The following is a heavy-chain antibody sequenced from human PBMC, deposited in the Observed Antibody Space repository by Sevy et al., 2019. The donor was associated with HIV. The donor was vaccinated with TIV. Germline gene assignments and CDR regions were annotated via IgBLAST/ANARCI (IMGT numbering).Heavy chain of an antibody. Sequence: SETLSLTCAVSGYSISSGYYWGWIRQPPGKGLEWIGSIYHSGSTYYNPSLKSRVTISVDTSKNQFSLKLSSVTAADTAVYYCARDFGYDFWSGYSERYYFDYWGQGTLVTVSS. J-gene: IGHJ4*02. V-gene: IGHV4-38-2*02. D-gene: IGHD3-3*01. CDR2: IYHSGST. CDR3: ARDFGYDFWSGYSERYYFDY. CDR1: GYSISSGYY.